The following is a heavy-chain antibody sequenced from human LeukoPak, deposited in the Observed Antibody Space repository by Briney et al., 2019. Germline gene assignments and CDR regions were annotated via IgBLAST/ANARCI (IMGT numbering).Heavy chain of an antibody. CDR3: ATLVRSSPFDY. CDR2: IKQDGSEK. Sequence: GGSLRLSCAASGFTFSSYWMHWVRQAPGKGLEWVANIKQDGSEKYYVDSVKGRFTISRDNAKNSLYLQMNSLRAEDTAVYYCATLVRSSPFDYWGQGTLVTVSS. V-gene: IGHV3-7*05. CDR1: GFTFSSYW. D-gene: IGHD6-6*01. J-gene: IGHJ4*02.